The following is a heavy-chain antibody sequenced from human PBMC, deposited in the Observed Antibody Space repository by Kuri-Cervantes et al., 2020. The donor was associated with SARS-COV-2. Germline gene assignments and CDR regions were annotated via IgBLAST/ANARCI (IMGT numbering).Heavy chain of an antibody. Sequence: SETLSLTCTVSGDSISSDWRSWIRQSPEKGLEWIGYIYYSGSSTYNPSLESRVTMSIDTSRNQFSLKLSSVTAADTAVYYCARPSKLWLREGAFDIWGQGTMVTVSS. J-gene: IGHJ3*02. V-gene: IGHV4-59*08. CDR1: GDSISSDW. D-gene: IGHD5-18*01. CDR2: IYYSGSS. CDR3: ARPSKLWLREGAFDI.